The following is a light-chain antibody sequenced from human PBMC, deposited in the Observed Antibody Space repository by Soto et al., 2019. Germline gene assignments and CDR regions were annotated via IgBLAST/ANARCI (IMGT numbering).Light chain of an antibody. CDR3: QKYNSYSWT. J-gene: IGKJ1*01. CDR1: QSISSY. V-gene: IGKV3-11*01. CDR2: DES. Sequence: ELVLTQSPAPLSLSPWDRATLSSGASQSISSYLAWYQQKPGQAPRILIYDESNRATGIPDRLSGSGSGTELNLTISRLKPDDFATYYCQKYNSYSWTFGQGTKVDI.